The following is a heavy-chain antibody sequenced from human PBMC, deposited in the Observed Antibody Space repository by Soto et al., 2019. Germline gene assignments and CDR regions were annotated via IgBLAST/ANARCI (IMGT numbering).Heavy chain of an antibody. J-gene: IGHJ1*01. CDR3: AAGVGDSYGYFQN. CDR2: IVVGSGNT. CDR1: GFTFTKSA. D-gene: IGHD5-18*01. Sequence: GASVKVSCKSSGFTFTKSAVQWVRQARGQRLEWIGWIVVGSGNTNYAQKFQERVTIARDTSTSAAYMELSSLRSDDTAVYYCAAGVGDSYGYFQNWGQGTQVTVSS. V-gene: IGHV1-58*01.